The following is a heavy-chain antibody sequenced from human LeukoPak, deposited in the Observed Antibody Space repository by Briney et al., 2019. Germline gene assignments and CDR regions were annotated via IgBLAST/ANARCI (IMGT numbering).Heavy chain of an antibody. J-gene: IGHJ3*02. CDR2: ISSSGSTI. CDR1: GFTFSSYE. V-gene: IGHV3-48*03. CDR3: ARRRNHAFDI. Sequence: PGGSLRLSCAASGFTFSSYEMNWVRQAPGKGLEWVSYISSSGSTIYYADSVKGRFTISRDNAKNSLYLQMNSLRAEDTAVYYCARRRNHAFDIWGQGTMVTVSS.